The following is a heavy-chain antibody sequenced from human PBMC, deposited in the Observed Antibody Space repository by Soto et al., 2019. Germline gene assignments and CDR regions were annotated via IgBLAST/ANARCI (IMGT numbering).Heavy chain of an antibody. J-gene: IGHJ4*02. CDR3: ARAKIDVDRVATIRGFDY. CDR2: ISSSSSYI. Sequence: EVQLVESGGGLVKPGGSLRLSCAASGFTFSSYSMNWVRQAPGKGLEWVSSISSSSSYIYYADSVKGRFTISRDNAKNSLYLQMNSLRAEDTAVYYCARAKIDVDRVATIRGFDYWGQGTLVTVSS. CDR1: GFTFSSYS. D-gene: IGHD5-12*01. V-gene: IGHV3-21*01.